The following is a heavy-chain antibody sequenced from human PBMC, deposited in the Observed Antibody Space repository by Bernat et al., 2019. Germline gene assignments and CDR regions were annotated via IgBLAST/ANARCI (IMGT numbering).Heavy chain of an antibody. CDR2: ISYDGRNK. J-gene: IGHJ4*02. D-gene: IGHD1-14*01. CDR3: ARDLYGTPSSGYLLDS. V-gene: IGHV3-30*04. Sequence: QVQLVESGGGVVQPGRSLRLSCAASGFTFSSYAMHWVRQAPGKGLEWVAVISYDGRNKYYADFVKGRFTISRDNSKNTLYLQINSLRTEDTAVYYCARDLYGTPSSGYLLDSWGQGTLVTVSS. CDR1: GFTFSSYA.